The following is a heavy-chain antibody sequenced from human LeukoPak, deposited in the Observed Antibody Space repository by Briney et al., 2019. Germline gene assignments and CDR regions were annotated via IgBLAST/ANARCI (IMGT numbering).Heavy chain of an antibody. CDR2: ISGSGGST. CDR3: AKGQELDDGVFDS. D-gene: IGHD1-1*01. V-gene: IGHV3-23*01. Sequence: GGSLRLSCAASGFTFSSYAMSWVRQAPGKGLEWVSAISGSGGSTYYADSVKGRFIISRDNSKNTLYLQMNSLRAGDTAVYYCAKGQELDDGVFDSWGQGTLVTVSS. CDR1: GFTFSSYA. J-gene: IGHJ4*02.